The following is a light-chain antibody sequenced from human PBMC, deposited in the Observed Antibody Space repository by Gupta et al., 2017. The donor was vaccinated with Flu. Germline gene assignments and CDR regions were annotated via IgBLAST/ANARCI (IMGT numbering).Light chain of an antibody. V-gene: IGLV1-47*01. Sequence: RVTISCSGSSSNIGIDYVHWYQQVPGTAPKLLIYKTNQRPSGVPDRFAGSKSGSAASLAISGLRSEDEADYYGVAWDGSLNEYLCGSGTKVTVL. CDR2: KTN. J-gene: IGLJ1*01. CDR3: VAWDGSLNEYL. CDR1: SSNIGIDY.